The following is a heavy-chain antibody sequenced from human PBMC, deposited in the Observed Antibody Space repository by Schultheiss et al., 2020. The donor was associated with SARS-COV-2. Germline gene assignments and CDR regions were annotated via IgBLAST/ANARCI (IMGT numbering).Heavy chain of an antibody. CDR3: ARDLRGSSSMDV. CDR2: MYYSGST. D-gene: IGHD6-6*01. CDR1: GESFNGFS. J-gene: IGHJ6*02. V-gene: IGHV4-34*11. Sequence: SETLSLTCAVYGESFNGFSWTWIRQPPGKGLEWIGSMYYSGSTNYNPSLKSRVTISVDTSNNQFSLKLSSVTAADTAVYYCARDLRGSSSMDVWGQGTTVTVSS.